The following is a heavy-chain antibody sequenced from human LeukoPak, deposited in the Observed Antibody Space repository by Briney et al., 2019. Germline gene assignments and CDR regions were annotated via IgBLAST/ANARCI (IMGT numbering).Heavy chain of an antibody. D-gene: IGHD1-26*01. V-gene: IGHV1-18*01. CDR3: ARMALRVGATFDY. CDR1: GYTFTIYG. Sequence: GASVKVSCKASGYTFTIYGVSWVRQAPGQGLEWMGWISAYNGHTDYARKFQGRVTMTTDTSTSTAYMELRSLRSDDTAVYYCARMALRVGATFDYWGQGTLVTVSS. J-gene: IGHJ4*02. CDR2: ISAYNGHT.